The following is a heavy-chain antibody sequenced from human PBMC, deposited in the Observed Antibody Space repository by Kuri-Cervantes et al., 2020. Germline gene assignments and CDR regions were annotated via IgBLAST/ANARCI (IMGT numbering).Heavy chain of an antibody. Sequence: GESLKISCAASGFTFSYYSMNWVRQAPGKGLEWVSCISSSSSYIYYADSVKGRFTISRDNAKKSLYLQMNSLRAEDTAVYYCAKDPNTLSIVGAAVAFDSWGQGTLVTVSS. V-gene: IGHV3-21*01. D-gene: IGHD1-26*01. CDR1: GFTFSYYS. CDR3: AKDPNTLSIVGAAVAFDS. CDR2: ISSSSSYI. J-gene: IGHJ4*02.